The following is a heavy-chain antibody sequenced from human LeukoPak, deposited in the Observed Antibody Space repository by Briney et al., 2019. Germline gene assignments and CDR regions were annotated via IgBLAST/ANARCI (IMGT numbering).Heavy chain of an antibody. CDR2: IYYSGST. V-gene: IGHV4-59*12. CDR3: ARLPKRYSYGPYYFDY. Sequence: PSETLSLTCTASGGSISSYYWSWIRQPPGKGLEWIGYIYYSGSTNYNPSLKSRVTISVDTSKNQFSLKLSSVTAADTAVYYCARLPKRYSYGPYYFDYWGQGTLVTVSS. J-gene: IGHJ4*02. CDR1: GGSISSYY. D-gene: IGHD5-18*01.